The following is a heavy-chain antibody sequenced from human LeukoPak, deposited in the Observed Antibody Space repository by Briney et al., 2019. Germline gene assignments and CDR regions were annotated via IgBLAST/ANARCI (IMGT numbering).Heavy chain of an antibody. CDR3: AKDGPLITVVRAPYYFDY. D-gene: IGHD3-10*01. J-gene: IGHJ4*02. V-gene: IGHV3-23*01. CDR2: ITGSGGNT. CDR1: GFTFSSYA. Sequence: GGSLRLSCAASGFTFSSYAMSWVRQAPGKGLEWVSTITGSGGNTYYAESVKGRFTISRGNSKNRLYLQMNSLRAEDTAVYYCAKDGPLITVVRAPYYFDYWGQGTLVTVSS.